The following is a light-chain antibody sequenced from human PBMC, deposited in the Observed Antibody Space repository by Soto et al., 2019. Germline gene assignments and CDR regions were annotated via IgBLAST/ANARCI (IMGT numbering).Light chain of an antibody. Sequence: EIVLTQSPATLSLSPGETVTLSCRASESVSTFLAWYQHKPGQAPRLLIYDASNRATGIPARFSGRGSGTDFTLTINSLEPEDFAVYYCQQRSNWPPYSFGQGTKLEIK. CDR3: QQRSNWPPYS. CDR2: DAS. CDR1: ESVSTF. V-gene: IGKV3-11*01. J-gene: IGKJ2*03.